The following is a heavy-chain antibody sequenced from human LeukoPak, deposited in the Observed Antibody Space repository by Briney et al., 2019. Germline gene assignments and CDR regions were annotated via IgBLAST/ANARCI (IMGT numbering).Heavy chain of an antibody. Sequence: GCSLRLSCAASGFTFSSYGMHWVRQAPGKGLEWVAVISYDGSNNYYADSVKGRFTISRDNSKNTLYLQMNSLGAEGTAVYYCAKELSYYDSSGPFDYWGQGTLVTVSS. D-gene: IGHD3-22*01. CDR2: ISYDGSNN. V-gene: IGHV3-30*18. CDR3: AKELSYYDSSGPFDY. CDR1: GFTFSSYG. J-gene: IGHJ4*02.